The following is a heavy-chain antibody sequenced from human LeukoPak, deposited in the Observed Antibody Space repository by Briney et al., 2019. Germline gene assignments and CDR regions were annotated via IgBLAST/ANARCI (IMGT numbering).Heavy chain of an antibody. D-gene: IGHD3-22*01. Sequence: GGPLRLSGEVFGFTFNTSAMSWVRQAPGKGLEWVSGIRASDDTTYYLDSVKGRFTVSRDNSKNTLYLQMNSLRVEDTAVYYCRFYTSGSDYWGQGTLVTVSS. CDR3: RFYTSGSDY. CDR2: IRASDDTT. CDR1: GFTFNTSA. J-gene: IGHJ4*02. V-gene: IGHV3-23*01.